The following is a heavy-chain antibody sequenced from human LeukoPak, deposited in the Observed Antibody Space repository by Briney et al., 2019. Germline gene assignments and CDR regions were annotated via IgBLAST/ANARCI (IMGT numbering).Heavy chain of an antibody. J-gene: IGHJ4*02. D-gene: IGHD4-17*01. CDR1: GDSASSNSAA. CDR2: TYYRSKWYN. CDR3: AREAYGDQDFDY. Sequence: SQTLSLTCVISGDSASSNSAAWNWIRQSPSRGLEWLGRTYYRSKWYNNYAVSVKSRITIKPDTSKNQFSLQLNSVTPEDTAVYYCAREAYGDQDFDYWGQGTLVTVSS. V-gene: IGHV6-1*01.